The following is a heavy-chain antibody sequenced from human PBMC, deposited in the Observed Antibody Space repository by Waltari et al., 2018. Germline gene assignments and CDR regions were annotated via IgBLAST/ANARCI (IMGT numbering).Heavy chain of an antibody. V-gene: IGHV3-23*04. CDR3: ARGGYSRGWGLDY. J-gene: IGHJ4*02. CDR1: GFTFSNYA. Sequence: EVQLVESGGGLVQPGGSLRLSCAASGFTFSNYAITWVRQAPGKGSEWCTTVVGHGDSAFDEGCVKGRFAIARDNCKSTLFRKMSSLRAEDTYVYYGARGGYSRGWGLDYWGQGTLVTVSS. CDR2: VVGHGDSA. D-gene: IGHD5-12*01.